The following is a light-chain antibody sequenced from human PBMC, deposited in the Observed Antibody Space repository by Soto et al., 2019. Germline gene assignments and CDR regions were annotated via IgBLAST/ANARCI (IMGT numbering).Light chain of an antibody. Sequence: QLVLTQSPSASASLGASVKLTCTLSSGHSTYAIAWHQQQPEKGPRYLMKLNSDGSHTKGDGIPDRFSGSSSGAERYLTISSLQSEDEAYYYCQTWGTGIHGVFGGGTKVTVL. J-gene: IGLJ2*01. CDR2: LNSDGSH. CDR1: SGHSTYA. CDR3: QTWGTGIHGV. V-gene: IGLV4-69*01.